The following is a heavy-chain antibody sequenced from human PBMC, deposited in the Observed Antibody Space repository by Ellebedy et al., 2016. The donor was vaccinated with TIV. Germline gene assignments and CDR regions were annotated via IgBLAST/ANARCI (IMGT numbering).Heavy chain of an antibody. Sequence: SVKVSXKASGGTFSSYAISWVRQAPGQGLEWMGGIIPIFGTANYAQKFQGRVTITADESTSTAYMELSSLRSEDTAVYYCARDSGSYRHYYYGMDVWGQGTTVTVSS. CDR3: ARDSGSYRHYYYGMDV. D-gene: IGHD1-26*01. J-gene: IGHJ6*02. CDR1: GGTFSSYA. CDR2: IIPIFGTA. V-gene: IGHV1-69*13.